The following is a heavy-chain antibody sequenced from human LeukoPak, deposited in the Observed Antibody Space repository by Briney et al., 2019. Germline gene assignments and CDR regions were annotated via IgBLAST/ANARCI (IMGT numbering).Heavy chain of an antibody. CDR3: AGGTMFPYYFDY. J-gene: IGHJ4*02. D-gene: IGHD3-10*02. CDR1: GFTFSSYW. CDR2: ISSSGSTI. Sequence: GGSLRLSCAASGFTFSSYWMSWVRQAPGKGLEWVSYISSSGSTIYYADSVKGRFTISRDNAKNSLYLQMNSLRAEDTAVYYCAGGTMFPYYFDYWGQGTLVTVSS. V-gene: IGHV3-48*04.